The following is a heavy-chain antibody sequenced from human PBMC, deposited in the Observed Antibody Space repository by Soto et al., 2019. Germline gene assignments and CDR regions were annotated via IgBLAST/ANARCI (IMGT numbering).Heavy chain of an antibody. D-gene: IGHD3-22*01. V-gene: IGHV4-61*01. J-gene: IGHJ6*02. Sequence: QVQLQESGPGLVKPSETLSLTCTVSGGSVSSGSYYWSWIRQPPGKGLEWIGYIYYSGSTNYNPSLKSRVTISVDTSKNQFSLKLSSVTAADTAVYYCARDYYDSSGQYYYYYYGMDVWGQGTTVTVSS. CDR2: IYYSGST. CDR1: GGSVSSGSYY. CDR3: ARDYYDSSGQYYYYYYGMDV.